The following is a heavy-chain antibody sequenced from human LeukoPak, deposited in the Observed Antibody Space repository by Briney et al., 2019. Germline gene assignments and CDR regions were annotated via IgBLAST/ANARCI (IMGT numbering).Heavy chain of an antibody. J-gene: IGHJ6*04. V-gene: IGHV3-11*04. CDR1: GFTFSDNY. CDR2: ISSSGSI. Sequence: PGGPLRLSCAASGFTFSDNYMSWIRQAPGKGLEWVSYISSSGSIYYADSVKGRFTISRDNAKNSLYLQMNSLRAEDTAVYYCAELGITMIGGVWGKGTTVTISS. D-gene: IGHD3-10*02. CDR3: AELGITMIGGV.